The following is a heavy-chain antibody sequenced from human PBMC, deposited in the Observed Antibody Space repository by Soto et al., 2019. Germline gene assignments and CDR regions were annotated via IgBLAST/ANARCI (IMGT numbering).Heavy chain of an antibody. CDR3: ARGIAPHYFDY. Sequence: ASVKVSCKASGYTFTSYARHWVRQAPGQRLEWMGWINAGNGNTKYSQKFQGRVTITRDTSASTAYMELSSLRSEDTAVYYCARGIAPHYFDYWGQGTLVTVSS. V-gene: IGHV1-3*01. CDR2: INAGNGNT. CDR1: GYTFTSYA. J-gene: IGHJ4*02. D-gene: IGHD6-13*01.